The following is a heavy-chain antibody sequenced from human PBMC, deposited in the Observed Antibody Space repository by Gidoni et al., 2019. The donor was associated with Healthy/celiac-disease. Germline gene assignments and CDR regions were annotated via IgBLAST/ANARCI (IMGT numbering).Heavy chain of an antibody. D-gene: IGHD3-9*01. CDR3: ARVPYYDILTGPYGMDV. J-gene: IGHJ6*02. Sequence: QVQLPESGPGLVQPSQTLSLPCTVSGGSISSGGYYWRWIRQHPGKGLEWSGYIYYSGSTYYNPSLKSRVTISVDTSKNQFSLKLSSVTAADTAVYYCARVPYYDILTGPYGMDVWGQGTTVTVSS. CDR2: IYYSGST. CDR1: GGSISSGGYY. V-gene: IGHV4-31*03.